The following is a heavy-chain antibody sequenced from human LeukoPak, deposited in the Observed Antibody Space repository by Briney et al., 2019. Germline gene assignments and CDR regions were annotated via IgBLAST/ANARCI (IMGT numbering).Heavy chain of an antibody. CDR1: GYTFTSYD. D-gene: IGHD2-21*01. CDR3: ARAQNTYCGGDCYSEVFDY. V-gene: IGHV1-8*03. J-gene: IGHJ4*02. CDR2: MNPNSGNT. Sequence: ASVKVSCKASGYTFTSYDINWVRQATGQGLEWMGWMNPNSGNTGDAQKFQGRVTITRNTSIRTAYMELSSLRSEDTAVYYCARAQNTYCGGDCYSEVFDYWGQGTLVTVSS.